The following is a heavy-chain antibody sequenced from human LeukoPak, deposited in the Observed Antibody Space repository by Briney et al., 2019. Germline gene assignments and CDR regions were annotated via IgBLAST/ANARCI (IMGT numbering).Heavy chain of an antibody. V-gene: IGHV4-39*01. CDR3: ARHGRAIVDYYYTDV. CDR1: GGSISSSSYY. CDR2: IYYSGST. D-gene: IGHD3-22*01. J-gene: IGHJ6*03. Sequence: SETLSLTCTVSGGSISSSSYYWGWIRQPPGKGLEWIGSIYYSGSTYYNLSLKSRVTISVDTSKNQLSLKVSSVTAADTAVYYCARHGRAIVDYYYTDVWGKGTTVTVSS.